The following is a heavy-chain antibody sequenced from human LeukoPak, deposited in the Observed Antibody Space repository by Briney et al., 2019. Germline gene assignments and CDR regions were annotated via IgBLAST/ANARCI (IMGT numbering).Heavy chain of an antibody. CDR3: AKGAAAAGTDPNSYYYYYMDV. CDR1: GFTFSSYG. Sequence: GGSLRLSCAASGFTFSSYGMHWVRQAPGKGLGWVAFIRYDGSNKYYADSVKGRFTISRDNSKNTLYLQMNSLRAEDTAVYYCAKGAAAAGTDPNSYYYYYMDVWGKGTTVTVSS. D-gene: IGHD6-13*01. V-gene: IGHV3-30*02. J-gene: IGHJ6*03. CDR2: IRYDGSNK.